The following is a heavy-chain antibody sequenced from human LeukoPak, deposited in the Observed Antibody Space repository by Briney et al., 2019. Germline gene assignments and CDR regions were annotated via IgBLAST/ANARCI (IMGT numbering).Heavy chain of an antibody. V-gene: IGHV1-2*02. D-gene: IGHD6-13*01. Sequence: ASVKVSCKASGYTFSDYYVQWVRQAPGQGLEWMGWINPDSGVTNFVQKFQGRVTMTREKSISTAYMELTSLGFDDTAVYYCARVSWAAGGLGYWGQGTLVTVSP. CDR1: GYTFSDYY. CDR2: INPDSGVT. J-gene: IGHJ4*02. CDR3: ARVSWAAGGLGY.